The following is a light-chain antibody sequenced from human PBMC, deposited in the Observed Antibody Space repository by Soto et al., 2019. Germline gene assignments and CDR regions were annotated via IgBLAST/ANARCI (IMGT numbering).Light chain of an antibody. CDR3: QRYNNWPLT. Sequence: EIIMTQSPATLSVSPGAGATLSCRASQGIGSTLAWYQHKPRQTPTLLIYDTSTRATGVPARFSGSRSGTEFTLTINSLQSEEVAVYYCQRYNNWPLTFGGGTKVEN. CDR2: DTS. V-gene: IGKV3-15*01. J-gene: IGKJ4*02. CDR1: QGIGST.